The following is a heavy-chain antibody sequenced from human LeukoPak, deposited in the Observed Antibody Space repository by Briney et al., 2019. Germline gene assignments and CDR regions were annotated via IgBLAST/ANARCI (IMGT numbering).Heavy chain of an antibody. Sequence: PGGSLRLSCAASGFTFSSYGMHWVRQAPGKGLEWVAVISYDGSNKYYADSVKGRFTISGDNSKNTLYLQMNSLRAEDTAVYYCAKAPYNWNYVFDYWGQGTLVTVSS. J-gene: IGHJ4*02. CDR2: ISYDGSNK. CDR1: GFTFSSYG. CDR3: AKAPYNWNYVFDY. V-gene: IGHV3-30*18. D-gene: IGHD1-7*01.